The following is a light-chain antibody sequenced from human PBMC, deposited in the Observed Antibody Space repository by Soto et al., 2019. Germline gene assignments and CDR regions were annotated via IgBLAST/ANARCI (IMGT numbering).Light chain of an antibody. CDR2: GAS. CDR1: QSVSSN. CDR3: QQYNNWPPWT. V-gene: IGKV3-15*01. J-gene: IGKJ1*01. Sequence: DIVMTQSPATLSVSLGERATLSCRTSQSVSSNLAWYHQKPGQAPRLLIYGASTRATGIPARFSGSGSGTEFTLTISSLQSEDFAVYYCQQYNNWPPWTFGQGTKVEIK.